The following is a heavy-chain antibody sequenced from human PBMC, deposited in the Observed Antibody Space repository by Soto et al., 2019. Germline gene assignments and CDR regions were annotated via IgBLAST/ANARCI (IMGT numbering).Heavy chain of an antibody. CDR2: IYQSGST. CDR3: ARVHFRRANSSSGHIPDY. CDR1: GGSISSSNW. V-gene: IGHV4-4*02. Sequence: QVQLQESGPGLVKPSGTLSLTCAVSGGSISSSNWWGWVRRPPGKGLEWIGEIYQSGSTNYNPSPKSQVTISVDKDKNPFSLRLSSMTAAATAVYYCARVHFRRANSSSGHIPDYRGQGTQVTVSS. J-gene: IGHJ4*02. D-gene: IGHD6-13*01.